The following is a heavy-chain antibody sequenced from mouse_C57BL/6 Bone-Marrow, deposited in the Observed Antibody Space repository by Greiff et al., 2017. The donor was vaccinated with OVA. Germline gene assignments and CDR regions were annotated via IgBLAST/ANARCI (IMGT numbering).Heavy chain of an antibody. J-gene: IGHJ2*01. Sequence: VQLQQSGAELVRPGSSVKMSCKTSGYTFTSYGINWVKQRPGQGLEWIGYICIGNGYTEYNEKFKGKATLTSDTSSSTAYMQLSSLTSEDSAIYFCARSPIYYGNYGYFDYWGQGTTLTVSS. CDR2: ICIGNGYT. CDR3: ARSPIYYGNYGYFDY. D-gene: IGHD2-1*01. V-gene: IGHV1-58*01. CDR1: GYTFTSYG.